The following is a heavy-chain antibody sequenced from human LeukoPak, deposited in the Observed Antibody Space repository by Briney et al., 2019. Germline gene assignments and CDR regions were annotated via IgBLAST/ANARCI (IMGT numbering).Heavy chain of an antibody. D-gene: IGHD3-10*01. J-gene: IGHJ5*02. CDR2: ISPNSDDT. Sequence: ASVKVSCKASGYTFTDYYMHWVRQAPGQGLEWMGWISPNSDDTNYARKFQGRVTMTRDTSISTAYMELSRLRSDDTAVYYCAREYYYGSGSSWFDPWGQGTLVTVSS. V-gene: IGHV1-2*02. CDR1: GYTFTDYY. CDR3: AREYYYGSGSSWFDP.